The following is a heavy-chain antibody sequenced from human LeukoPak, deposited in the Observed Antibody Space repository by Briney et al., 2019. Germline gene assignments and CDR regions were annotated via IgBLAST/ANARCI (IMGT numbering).Heavy chain of an antibody. D-gene: IGHD3-22*01. CDR2: IRSKAYSGTT. CDR1: GFTFSSYA. J-gene: IGHJ4*02. CDR3: TRDYYYDSSGYRTRPY. Sequence: GGSLRLSCAASGFTFSSYAMTWVRQAPGKGLEWVGFIRSKAYSGTTEYAASVKGRFTISRDDSKSIAYLQMNSLKTEDTAVYYCTRDYYYDSSGYRTRPYWGQGTLVTVSS. V-gene: IGHV3-49*04.